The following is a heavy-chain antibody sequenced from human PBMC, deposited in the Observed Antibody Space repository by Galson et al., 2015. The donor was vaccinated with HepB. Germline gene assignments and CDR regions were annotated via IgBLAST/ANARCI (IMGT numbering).Heavy chain of an antibody. J-gene: IGHJ6*02. CDR1: GYSFTSYW. Sequence: QSGAEVKKPGESLRISCTGSGYSFTSYWISWVRQMPGKGLEWMGRIDPSDSYTNYSPSFQGHVTISADKSISTAYLQWSSLKASDTAMYYCARQDTAMVTGWYYGMDVWGQGTTVTVSS. CDR2: IDPSDSYT. CDR3: ARQDTAMVTGWYYGMDV. D-gene: IGHD5-18*01. V-gene: IGHV5-10-1*01.